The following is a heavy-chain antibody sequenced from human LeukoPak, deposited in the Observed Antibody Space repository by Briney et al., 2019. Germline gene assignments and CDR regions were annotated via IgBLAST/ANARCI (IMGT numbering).Heavy chain of an antibody. CDR2: ISGSGRNT. CDR1: GFTFSNYA. Sequence: PGGSLRLSCAASGFTFSNYAMSWVRQAPGKGLEWVSTISGSGRNTYYADSVKGRFTISRDNSKNTLYLQMNSLRAEDTAVYYCAKERTVTAAIFVFDSWGQGTLVTVSS. J-gene: IGHJ4*02. D-gene: IGHD2-21*02. V-gene: IGHV3-23*01. CDR3: AKERTVTAAIFVFDS.